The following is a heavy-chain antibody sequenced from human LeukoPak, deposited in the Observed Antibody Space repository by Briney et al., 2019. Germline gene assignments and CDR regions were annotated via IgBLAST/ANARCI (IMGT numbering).Heavy chain of an antibody. CDR3: ARLDGYGDPYYFDY. D-gene: IGHD4-17*01. CDR2: IKQDGSEK. Sequence: PGGSLRLSCAASGFTFSSYWMSWVRQAPGKGLEWVANIKQDGSEKYYVDSVKGRFTISRDNAKNSLYLQMNSLRAEDTAVYYCARLDGYGDPYYFDYWGQGTLVTVSS. V-gene: IGHV3-7*01. CDR1: GFTFSSYW. J-gene: IGHJ4*02.